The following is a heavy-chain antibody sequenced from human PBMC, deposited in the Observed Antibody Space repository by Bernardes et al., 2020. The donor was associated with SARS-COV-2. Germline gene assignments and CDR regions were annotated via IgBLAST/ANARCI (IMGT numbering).Heavy chain of an antibody. Sequence: GGSMRLSWAASGGTFSNSNMNWVRQAPGKGLEWVGSIRGESTDINFADSRKGRLTISRDNDKNSLYLQMNSLSAEDTAVYYCARFGYCTTNSCPTMAYYYYYYGMVVWGQGTTVTVSS. J-gene: IGHJ6*02. CDR3: ARFGYCTTNSCPTMAYYYYYYGMVV. CDR2: IRGESTDI. D-gene: IGHD2-2*03. CDR1: GGTFSNSN. V-gene: IGHV3-21*01.